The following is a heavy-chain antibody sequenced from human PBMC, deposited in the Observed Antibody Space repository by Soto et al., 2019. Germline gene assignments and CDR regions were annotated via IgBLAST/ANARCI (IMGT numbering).Heavy chain of an antibody. D-gene: IGHD3-22*01. CDR3: ARAYGITMIVGGLFDY. CDR1: GFTFSSYA. Sequence: QVQLVESGGGVVQPGRSLRLSCAASGFTFSSYAMHWVRQAPGKGLEWVAVISYDGSNKYYADSVKGRFTISRDNSKNTLYLQLNSLRAEDTAVYYCARAYGITMIVGGLFDYWGQGTLVTVSS. V-gene: IGHV3-30-3*01. CDR2: ISYDGSNK. J-gene: IGHJ4*02.